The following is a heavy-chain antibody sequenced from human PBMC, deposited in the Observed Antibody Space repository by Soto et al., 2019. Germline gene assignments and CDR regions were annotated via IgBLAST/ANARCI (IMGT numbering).Heavy chain of an antibody. J-gene: IGHJ4*02. CDR2: IEYNGVT. CDR1: GGSIYRSGYY. CDR3: GKVLVGATRHTDSDS. D-gene: IGHD2-15*01. Sequence: SETLSLTCTVSGGSIYRSGYYWGWIRQPPGRGLEWIGNIEYNGVTYSTPSLKSRVTISRDTSKNQFSLKLTSVTAADTALYYCGKVLVGATRHTDSDSWGPGTLVTVSS. V-gene: IGHV4-39*01.